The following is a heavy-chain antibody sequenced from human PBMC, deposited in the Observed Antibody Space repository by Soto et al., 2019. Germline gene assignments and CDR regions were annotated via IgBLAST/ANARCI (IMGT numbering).Heavy chain of an antibody. CDR1: GFTFSSYA. CDR2: ISGSGGST. Sequence: GGSLRLSCAASGFTFSSYAMSWVRQAPGKGLEWVSAISGSGGSTYYADSVKGRFTISRDNSKNTLYLQMNSLRAEDTAVYYCAKDVRFSRSWRAAYHWGQGTLVTVSS. J-gene: IGHJ5*02. V-gene: IGHV3-23*01. D-gene: IGHD6-13*01. CDR3: AKDVRFSRSWRAAYH.